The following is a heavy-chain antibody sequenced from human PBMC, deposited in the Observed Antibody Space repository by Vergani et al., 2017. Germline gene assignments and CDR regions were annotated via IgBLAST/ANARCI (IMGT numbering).Heavy chain of an antibody. D-gene: IGHD4-23*01. CDR1: GFTFTAHG. Sequence: EVQLLESGGDLVQPGGSLRLSCAASGFTFTAHGLNWVRQAPGKGLEWVSFISSSGSLIYYADSVKGRFTISRDNAKNSLYLQMNSLRAEDTAVYYCAREDGGKYYYYYYMDVWGKXP. CDR3: AREDGGKYYYYYYMDV. V-gene: IGHV3-48*04. J-gene: IGHJ6*03. CDR2: ISSSGSLI.